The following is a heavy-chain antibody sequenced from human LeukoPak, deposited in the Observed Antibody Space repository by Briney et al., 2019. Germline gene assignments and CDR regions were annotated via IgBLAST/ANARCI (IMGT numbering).Heavy chain of an antibody. CDR3: ARVRAASGWYNVDY. CDR1: GFMFGSYA. D-gene: IGHD6-19*01. CDR2: ISYEGTNK. V-gene: IGHV3-30*04. Sequence: GGSLRLSCAASGFMFGSYAMHWVRQAPGKGLEWVAVISYEGTNKHYADSVKGRVTISRDNPKNTLYLQMDSLRAEDTAVYYCARVRAASGWYNVDYWGQGTLVTVPS. J-gene: IGHJ4*02.